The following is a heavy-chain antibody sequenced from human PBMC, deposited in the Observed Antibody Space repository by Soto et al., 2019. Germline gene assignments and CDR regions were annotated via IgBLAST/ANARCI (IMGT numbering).Heavy chain of an antibody. J-gene: IGHJ6*02. Sequence: PGGSLRLSCEASGFTFSNFGMNWVRQAPGKGLEWVANIKQDGSEKYYVDSVKGRFTISRDNAKNSLYLQMNSLRAEDTAVYYCARVRTVLRFLEWLPTYGMDVWGQGTTVTVSS. CDR2: IKQDGSEK. CDR1: GFTFSNFG. V-gene: IGHV3-7*01. CDR3: ARVRTVLRFLEWLPTYGMDV. D-gene: IGHD3-3*01.